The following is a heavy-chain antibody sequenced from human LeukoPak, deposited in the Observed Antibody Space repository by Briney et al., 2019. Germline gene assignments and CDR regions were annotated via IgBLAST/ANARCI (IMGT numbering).Heavy chain of an antibody. CDR3: ARDRH. CDR1: GGSISSYF. Sequence: SETLSLTCTVSGGSISSYFWSWIRQPPGKGLEWIGSIYHSGSTYYNPSLKSRVTISVDTSKNQFSLKLSSVTAADTAVYYCARDRHWGQGTLVTVSS. J-gene: IGHJ4*02. CDR2: IYHSGST. V-gene: IGHV4-38-2*02.